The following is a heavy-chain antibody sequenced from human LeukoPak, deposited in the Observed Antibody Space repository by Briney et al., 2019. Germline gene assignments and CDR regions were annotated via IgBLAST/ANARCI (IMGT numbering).Heavy chain of an antibody. D-gene: IGHD6-6*01. CDR2: ISAYNGNT. V-gene: IGHV1-18*04. CDR1: GYTFTGYY. CDR3: ARGGPYSSSSYYFDY. Sequence: ASVKVSCKASGYTFTGYYMHWVRQAPGQGLEWIGWISAYNGNTNYAQKLQGRVTMTTDTSTSTAYMELRSLRSDDTAVYYCARGGPYSSSSYYFDYWGQGTLVTVSS. J-gene: IGHJ4*02.